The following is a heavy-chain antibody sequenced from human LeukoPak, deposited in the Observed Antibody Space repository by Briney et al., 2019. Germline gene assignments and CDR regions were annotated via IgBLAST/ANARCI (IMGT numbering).Heavy chain of an antibody. J-gene: IGHJ4*02. Sequence: SETLSLTCTVSGASITTYYWSWIRQPPGKGLEYIGQIHTSGSANYNPSLKSRVAMSLDASKNQFSLTVSSVTAADTAIYYCARDILDVGATHYFDYWGQGSLLTVSS. CDR3: ARDILDVGATHYFDY. CDR1: GASITTYY. V-gene: IGHV4-4*07. D-gene: IGHD1-26*01. CDR2: IHTSGSA.